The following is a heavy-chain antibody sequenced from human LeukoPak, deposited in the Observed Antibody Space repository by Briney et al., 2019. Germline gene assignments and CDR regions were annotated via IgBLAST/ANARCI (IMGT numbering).Heavy chain of an antibody. CDR1: GITFSAYN. CDR2: ISGSSSTI. D-gene: IGHD4-17*01. Sequence: GGSLRLSCAASGITFSAYNMNWVRQAPGKGLEWVSYISGSSSTIYYADSVKGRFTISRDNAKNSLYLQMNSLRAEDTAVYYCARVAINDYGDYFDYWGQGTLVTVSS. V-gene: IGHV3-48*04. J-gene: IGHJ4*02. CDR3: ARVAINDYGDYFDY.